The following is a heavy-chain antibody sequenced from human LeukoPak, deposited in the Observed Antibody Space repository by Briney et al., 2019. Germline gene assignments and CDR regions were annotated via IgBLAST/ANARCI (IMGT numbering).Heavy chain of an antibody. Sequence: GGSLRLSCAASGFTFSSYSMNWVRQAPGKGLEWVSSISSSSSYIYYADSVKGRFTISRGNAKNSLYLQMNSLRAEDTAVYYCASHSSSWYEGGYWGQGTLVTVSS. CDR1: GFTFSSYS. V-gene: IGHV3-21*01. D-gene: IGHD6-13*01. J-gene: IGHJ4*02. CDR3: ASHSSSWYEGGY. CDR2: ISSSSSYI.